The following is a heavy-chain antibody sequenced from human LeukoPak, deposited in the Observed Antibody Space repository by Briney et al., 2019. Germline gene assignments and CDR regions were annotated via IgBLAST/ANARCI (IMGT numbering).Heavy chain of an antibody. CDR2: IYHSGST. J-gene: IGHJ6*03. CDR3: ARGMITFGSYYYYMDV. D-gene: IGHD3-16*01. Sequence: SETLSLTCTVSGGSISSYYWSWIRQPPGKGLEWIGYIYHSGSTNYNPSLKSRVTISVDTSKNQFSLKLSSVTAADTAVYYCARGMITFGSYYYYMDVWGKGTTVTISS. V-gene: IGHV4-59*01. CDR1: GGSISSYY.